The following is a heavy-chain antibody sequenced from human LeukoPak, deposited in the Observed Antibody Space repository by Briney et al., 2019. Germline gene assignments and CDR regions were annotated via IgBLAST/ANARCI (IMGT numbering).Heavy chain of an antibody. CDR3: AKGVSPTYYDFWSGYHSNKDYGMDV. CDR1: GFTFSSYS. D-gene: IGHD3-3*01. J-gene: IGHJ6*02. V-gene: IGHV3-21*04. Sequence: GGSLRLSCAASGFTFSSYSMNWVRQAPGKGLEWVSSISSSSSYIYYADSVKGRFTISRDNAKNSLYLQMNSLRAEDTALYYCAKGVSPTYYDFWSGYHSNKDYGMDVWGQGTTVTVSS. CDR2: ISSSSSYI.